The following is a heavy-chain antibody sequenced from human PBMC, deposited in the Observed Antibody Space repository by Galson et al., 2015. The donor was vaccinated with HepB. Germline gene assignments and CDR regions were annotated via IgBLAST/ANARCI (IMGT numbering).Heavy chain of an antibody. J-gene: IGHJ4*02. CDR3: ARDGRQLWLPGPDY. CDR2: ISSSSSYI. D-gene: IGHD5-18*01. V-gene: IGHV3-21*01. Sequence: SLRLSCAASGFTFSSYSMNWVRQAPGKGLEWVSSISSSSSYIYYADSVKGRFTISRDNAKNSLYLQMNSLRAEDTAVYYCARDGRQLWLPGPDYWGQGTLVTVSS. CDR1: GFTFSSYS.